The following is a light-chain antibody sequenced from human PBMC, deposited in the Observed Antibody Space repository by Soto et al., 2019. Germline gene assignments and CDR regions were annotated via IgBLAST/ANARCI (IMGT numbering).Light chain of an antibody. CDR1: QSVSIN. CDR2: GAS. V-gene: IGKV3-15*01. Sequence: EIVMTQSPDTLSVSPGERATLSCRASQSVSINLAWYQHKPGQAPRLLMYGASTRATGVPARFSGSGSGTEFTLTISSLQSEDFAVYYCQQYNDWPLTFGQATRVEIK. J-gene: IGKJ1*01. CDR3: QQYNDWPLT.